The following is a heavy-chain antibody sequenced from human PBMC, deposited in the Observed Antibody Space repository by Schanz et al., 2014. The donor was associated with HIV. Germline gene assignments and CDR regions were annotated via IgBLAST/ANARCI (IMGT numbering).Heavy chain of an antibody. Sequence: EVQLLESGGNLVHPGGSLRLSCAASGFTFRDSVVSWVRQAPGKGLEWIASISSTSTYRFYAGSVKGRFTISRDNSKNTLYLQMDSLRAEDTALYFCAKSTWVDNCGQGTLVTVSS. D-gene: IGHD2-2*01. J-gene: IGHJ4*02. V-gene: IGHV3-23*01. CDR1: GFTFRDSV. CDR2: ISSTSTYR. CDR3: AKSTWVDN.